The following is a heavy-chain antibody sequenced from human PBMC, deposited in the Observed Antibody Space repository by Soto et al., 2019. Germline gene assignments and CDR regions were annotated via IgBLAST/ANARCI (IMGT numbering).Heavy chain of an antibody. D-gene: IGHD3-16*02. CDR3: ARDGEGGSYRSNNWFDP. CDR1: GYTFTGYY. J-gene: IGHJ5*02. V-gene: IGHV1-2*04. Sequence: ASVKVSCKASGYTFTGYYMHWVRQAPGQGLEWMGWINPNSGGTNYAQKFQGWVTMTRDTSISTAYMELSRLRSDDTAVYYCARDGEGGSYRSNNWFDPWGQGTLVTVSS. CDR2: INPNSGGT.